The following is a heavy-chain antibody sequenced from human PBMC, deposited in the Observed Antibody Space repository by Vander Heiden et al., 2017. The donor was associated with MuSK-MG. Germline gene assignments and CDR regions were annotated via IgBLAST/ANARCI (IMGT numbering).Heavy chain of an antibody. CDR2: IYYRGGT. D-gene: IGHD3-16*01. Sequence: QVQLQESGPGLVKPSEPLSPTCTVSGGSISTYHWRWIRQPPGTGLEWSGYIYYRGGTNYNSFLKCRVTIAVDTSRNQFSLKLNSVTAPDTDVYYCARQDVWGISGGAVTDYWGQGTLVTVSS. J-gene: IGHJ4*02. CDR1: GGSISTYH. V-gene: IGHV4-59*08. CDR3: ARQDVWGISGGAVTDY.